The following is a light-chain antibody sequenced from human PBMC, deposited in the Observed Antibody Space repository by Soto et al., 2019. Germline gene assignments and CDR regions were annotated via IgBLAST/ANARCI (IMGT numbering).Light chain of an antibody. CDR3: ATWDSSLSAVL. CDR2: ENN. Sequence: QSALTQPPSVSAAPGQKVTISCSGGSSNIGNNPVSWYQQLPGTAPKILIFENNRRPSGIPDRFSGSKSGTSAILGITGLQTGDEADYYCATWDSSLSAVLFGGGTKLTVL. V-gene: IGLV1-51*02. J-gene: IGLJ2*01. CDR1: SSNIGNNP.